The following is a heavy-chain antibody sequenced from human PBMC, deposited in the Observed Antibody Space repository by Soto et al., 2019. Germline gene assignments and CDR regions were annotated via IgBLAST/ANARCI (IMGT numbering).Heavy chain of an antibody. CDR2: IWYDGSNK. CDR3: ARRPEGGWVSGMDV. D-gene: IGHD3-16*01. J-gene: IGHJ6*02. CDR1: GFTFSSYG. Sequence: QVQLVESGGGVVQPGRSLRLSCAASGFTFSSYGMHWVRQAPGTGLEWVAVIWYDGSNKYYADSVKCRFTISRDNSKNTLYLQIKSLRAEDTAVYYCARRPEGGWVSGMDVWGPGVTGTVS. V-gene: IGHV3-33*01.